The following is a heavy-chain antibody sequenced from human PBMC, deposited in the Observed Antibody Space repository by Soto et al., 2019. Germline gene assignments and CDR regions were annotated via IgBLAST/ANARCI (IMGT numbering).Heavy chain of an antibody. J-gene: IGHJ4*02. CDR1: GFTFGTYW. CDR3: ARLLAVAGTNY. CDR2: INSDGSSR. V-gene: IGHV3-74*01. Sequence: EVQLVESGGGLVQPGGSLKLSCAASGFTFGTYWMHWVRQAPGKGLVWVSRINSDGSSRSYADSVKGRFTISRDNAKNTLYLQMNSLRVEDTAVYYCARLLAVAGTNYWGQGTLVTVSS. D-gene: IGHD6-19*01.